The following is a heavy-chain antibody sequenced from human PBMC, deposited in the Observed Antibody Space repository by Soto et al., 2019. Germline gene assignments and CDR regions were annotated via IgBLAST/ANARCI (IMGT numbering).Heavy chain of an antibody. J-gene: IGHJ5*02. Sequence: SVKVSCKASGGTFSSYAISWVRQAPGQGLEWMGGIIPIFGTANYAQKFQGRVTIAADESTSTAYMELSSLRSEDTAVYYCARDLRGLGYCSGGSCYSGFDPWGQGTLVTVPQ. V-gene: IGHV1-69*13. CDR3: ARDLRGLGYCSGGSCYSGFDP. CDR2: IIPIFGTA. D-gene: IGHD2-15*01. CDR1: GGTFSSYA.